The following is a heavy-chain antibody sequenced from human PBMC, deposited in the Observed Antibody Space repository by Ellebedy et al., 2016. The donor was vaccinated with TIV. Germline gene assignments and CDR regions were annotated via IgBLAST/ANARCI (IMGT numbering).Heavy chain of an antibody. CDR2: TYCDNT. V-gene: IGHV3-53*01. CDR1: GFTVSSNY. CDR3: ARDQNL. Sequence: GESLKISCAASGFTVSSNYMSWVRQAPGKGLEWISVTYCDNTHYIDSVKGRFTVSRDNSKNTLYLQMYSLRAEDTAVYYCARDQNLWGQGTLVTVSS. D-gene: IGHD2/OR15-2a*01. J-gene: IGHJ4*02.